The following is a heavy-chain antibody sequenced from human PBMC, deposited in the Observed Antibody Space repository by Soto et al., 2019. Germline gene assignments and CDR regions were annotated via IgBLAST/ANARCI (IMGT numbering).Heavy chain of an antibody. J-gene: IGHJ4*02. D-gene: IGHD2-2*01. CDR2: IYYSGST. V-gene: IGHV4-31*03. CDR1: GGSISSGGYY. Sequence: SETLSLTCTVSGGSISSGGYYWSWIRQHPGKGLEWIGYIYYSGSTYYNPSLKSRVTISVDTSKNQFSLKLSSVTAADTAVYYCARETYCSSTSCYGGAYDYWGQGTLVTVSS. CDR3: ARETYCSSTSCYGGAYDY.